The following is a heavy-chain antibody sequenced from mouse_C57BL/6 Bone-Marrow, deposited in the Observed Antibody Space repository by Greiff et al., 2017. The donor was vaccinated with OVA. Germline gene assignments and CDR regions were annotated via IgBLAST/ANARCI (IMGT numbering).Heavy chain of an antibody. J-gene: IGHJ4*01. CDR3: AKRNITTVVAPGYYYAMDY. Sequence: QVQLKQPGAELVKPGASVKVSCKASGYTFTSYWMHWVKQRPGQGLEWIGRIHPSDSDTNYNQKFKGKATLTVDKSSSTAYMQLSSLTSEDSAVYYCAKRNITTVVAPGYYYAMDYWGQGTSVTVSS. CDR2: IHPSDSDT. V-gene: IGHV1-74*01. D-gene: IGHD1-1*01. CDR1: GYTFTSYW.